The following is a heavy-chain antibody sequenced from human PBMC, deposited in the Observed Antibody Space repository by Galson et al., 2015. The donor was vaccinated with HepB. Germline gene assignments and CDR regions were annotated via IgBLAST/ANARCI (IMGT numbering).Heavy chain of an antibody. Sequence: SLRLSCAASGFTFSSYGMHWVRQAPGKGLEWVAVISYDGSNKYYADSVKGRFTISRDNSKNTLYLQMNSLRAEDTAVYYCAKDQVSYSNYEGVGYWGQGTLVTVSS. CDR3: AKDQVSYSNYEGVGY. V-gene: IGHV3-30*18. CDR1: GFTFSSYG. D-gene: IGHD4-11*01. CDR2: ISYDGSNK. J-gene: IGHJ4*02.